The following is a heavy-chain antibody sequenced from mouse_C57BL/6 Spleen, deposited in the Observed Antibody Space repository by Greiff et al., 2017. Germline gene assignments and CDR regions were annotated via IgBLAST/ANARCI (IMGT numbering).Heavy chain of an antibody. D-gene: IGHD2-1*01. CDR1: GYSFTGYY. Sequence: EVQLQQSGPELVKPGASVKISCKASGYSFTGYYMNWVKQSPEKSLEWIGEINPSTGGTTYNQKFKAKATLTVDKSSSTAYMQLKSLTSEDSAVYYCARSPRYGNYDRDYWGQGTSVTVSS. V-gene: IGHV1-42*01. CDR2: INPSTGGT. CDR3: ARSPRYGNYDRDY. J-gene: IGHJ4*01.